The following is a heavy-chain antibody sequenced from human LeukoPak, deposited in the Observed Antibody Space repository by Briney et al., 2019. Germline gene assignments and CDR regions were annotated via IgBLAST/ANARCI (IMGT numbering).Heavy chain of an antibody. D-gene: IGHD3-22*01. Sequence: SETLSLTCAVYGGSLSGYYWSWIRQPPGKGLEWIGEINHSGSTNYNPSLKSRVTISVDTSKNQFSLKLSSVTAADTAVYYCAREWWYYYDSSGLYYFDYWGQGTLVTVSS. CDR3: AREWWYYYDSSGLYYFDY. CDR2: INHSGST. CDR1: GGSLSGYY. V-gene: IGHV4-34*01. J-gene: IGHJ4*02.